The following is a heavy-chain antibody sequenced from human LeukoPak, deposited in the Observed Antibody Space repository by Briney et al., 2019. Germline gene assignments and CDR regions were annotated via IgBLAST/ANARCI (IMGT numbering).Heavy chain of an antibody. CDR3: ASLGGIVGAAPDAFDI. CDR1: GGSISSGVYY. D-gene: IGHD1-26*01. CDR2: IYYSGST. J-gene: IGHJ3*02. V-gene: IGHV4-39*01. Sequence: SQTLSLTCTVSGGSISSGVYYWSWIRQPPGKGLEWIGSIYYSGSTYYNPSLKSRVTISVDTSKNQFSLKLSSVTAADTAVYYCASLGGIVGAAPDAFDIWGQGTMVTVSS.